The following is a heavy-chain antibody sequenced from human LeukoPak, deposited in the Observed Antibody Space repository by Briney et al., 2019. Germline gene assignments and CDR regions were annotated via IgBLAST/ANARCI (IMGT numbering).Heavy chain of an antibody. Sequence: GGSLRLSCAASGFTFSSYWMHWVRQAPGKGLVWVSRINSDGSSTSYADSVKGRFTISRDNAKNTLYLQMNSLRAEDTALYYCARAPVNYYDSSGYWSQFDYWGQGTLVTVSS. CDR3: ARAPVNYYDSSGYWSQFDY. CDR2: INSDGSST. J-gene: IGHJ4*02. V-gene: IGHV3-74*01. CDR1: GFTFSSYW. D-gene: IGHD3-22*01.